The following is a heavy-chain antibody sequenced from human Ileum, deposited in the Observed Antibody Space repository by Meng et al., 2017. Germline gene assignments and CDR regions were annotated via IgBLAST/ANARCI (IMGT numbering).Heavy chain of an antibody. CDR2: MYYSGIP. J-gene: IGHJ4*02. CDR3: ARRRGNKTGYPYDF. D-gene: IGHD3-9*01. CDR1: GVSISTYY. V-gene: IGHV4-59*01. Sequence: GSLRLSCSVSGVSISTYYWRWIRQPPGKGLEWIGYMYYSGIPNYNPSLKSRVTISMDMSTNQFSLELTSVTAADTAVYYCARRRGNKTGYPYDFWGQGTLVTVSS.